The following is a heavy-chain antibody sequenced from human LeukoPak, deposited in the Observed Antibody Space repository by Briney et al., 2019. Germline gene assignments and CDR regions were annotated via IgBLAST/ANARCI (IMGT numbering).Heavy chain of an antibody. J-gene: IGHJ4*02. CDR2: IIPIFGTA. D-gene: IGHD3-16*01. CDR1: GGTFSSYA. Sequence: ASVKVSCKASGGTFSSYAISWVRQAPGQGLEWMGGIIPIFGTANYAQKFQGRVTITADESTSTAYMELSSLRSGDTAVYYCARGRGEYYFDYWGQGTLVTVSS. CDR3: ARGRGEYYFDY. V-gene: IGHV1-69*13.